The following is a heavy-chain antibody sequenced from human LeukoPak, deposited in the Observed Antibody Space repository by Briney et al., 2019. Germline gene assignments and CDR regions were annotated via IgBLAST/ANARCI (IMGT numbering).Heavy chain of an antibody. J-gene: IGHJ4*02. CDR1: GYTFTSYG. V-gene: IGHV1-18*01. CDR2: ISAYNGNT. Sequence: ASVKVSCKASGYTFTSYGISWVRQAPGQGLEWMGWISAYNGNTNYAQKLQGRVTMTTDTSTSTVYMELSSLRSEDTAVYYCAREGDGEDCSGGSCTQGSFDYWGQGTLVTVSS. D-gene: IGHD2-15*01. CDR3: AREGDGEDCSGGSCTQGSFDY.